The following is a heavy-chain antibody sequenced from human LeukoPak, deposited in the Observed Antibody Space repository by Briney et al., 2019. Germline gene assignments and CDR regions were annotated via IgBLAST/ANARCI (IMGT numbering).Heavy chain of an antibody. D-gene: IGHD4-17*01. CDR1: SGSISDYY. V-gene: IGHV4-59*12. Sequence: PSETLSLTCTVSSGSISDYYWSWIRQPPGKGLEWIAYIFRSGSANYNPSLKSRVTISIDTSKNQFSLKLSSVTAADTAVYYCARDPSSYYYGDYYFDYWGQGTLVTVSS. CDR2: IFRSGSA. J-gene: IGHJ4*02. CDR3: ARDPSSYYYGDYYFDY.